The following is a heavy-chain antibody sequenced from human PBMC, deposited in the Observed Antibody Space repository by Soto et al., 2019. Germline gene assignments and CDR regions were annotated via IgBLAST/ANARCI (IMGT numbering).Heavy chain of an antibody. CDR2: IVIYNGKS. CDR3: ARAPKYYYDSERWFDY. D-gene: IGHD3-10*01. Sequence: QVQLVQSGVEMKRPGASVKVSCKTSGYTFTNHAIHWVRQSPGQGLEWMGGIVIYNGKSHYAQKFQGRVSVTKDTPTSTVHMELRSLRSDDTAVYYCARAPKYYYDSERWFDYWGQGTPVTVSS. J-gene: IGHJ4*02. CDR1: GYTFTNHA. V-gene: IGHV1-18*01.